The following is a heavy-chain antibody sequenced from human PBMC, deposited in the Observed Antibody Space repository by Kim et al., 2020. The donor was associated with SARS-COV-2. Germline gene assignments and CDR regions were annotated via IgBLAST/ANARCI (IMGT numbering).Heavy chain of an antibody. J-gene: IGHJ3*01. Sequence: YSNPSLRRRISISVDTSKRQFSLNVTSVTAADTAVYSCARMDISGWFNFDVWGQGTMVTVSS. V-gene: IGHV4-30-2*04. D-gene: IGHD6-13*01. CDR3: ARMDISGWFNFDV.